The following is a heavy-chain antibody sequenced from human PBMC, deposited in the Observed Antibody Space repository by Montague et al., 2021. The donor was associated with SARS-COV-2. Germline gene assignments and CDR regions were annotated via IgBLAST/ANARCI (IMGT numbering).Heavy chain of an antibody. CDR1: GFTFSSYA. D-gene: IGHD2-15*01. V-gene: IGHV3-23*03. J-gene: IGHJ6*02. CDR2: IYSGGSTT. Sequence: SLRLSCAASGFTFSSYAMSWVRQAPGKGLEWVSVIYSGGSTTYYADSVRGRFTISRDNSKNTLYLQMNSLRAEDTAVYYCAEEGCSGDGCYYYYGMDVWGQGTTVTVSS. CDR3: AEEGCSGDGCYYYYGMDV.